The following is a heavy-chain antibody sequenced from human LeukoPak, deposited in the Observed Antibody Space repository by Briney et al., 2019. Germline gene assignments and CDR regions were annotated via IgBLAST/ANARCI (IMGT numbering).Heavy chain of an antibody. CDR3: ARTYYDFWSGYKNSYDY. D-gene: IGHD3-3*01. CDR2: ISSYNGNT. Sequence: ASVKVSCKASGYTFTSYGISWVRQAPGQGLEWMGWISSYNGNTNYAQKLQGRATMTTDTSTSTAYMELRSLRSDDTAVYYCARTYYDFWSGYKNSYDYWGQGTLVTVSS. V-gene: IGHV1-18*01. CDR1: GYTFTSYG. J-gene: IGHJ4*02.